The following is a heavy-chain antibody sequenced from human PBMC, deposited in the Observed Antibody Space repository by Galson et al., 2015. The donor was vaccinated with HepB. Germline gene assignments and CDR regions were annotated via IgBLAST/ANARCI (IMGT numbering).Heavy chain of an antibody. CDR3: AQDLTYYYGSGSYFVGMDV. CDR1: GFTFGNYA. D-gene: IGHD3-10*01. J-gene: IGHJ6*02. V-gene: IGHV3-9*01. CDR2: ISWNSDFT. Sequence: SLRLSCAASGFTFGNYAMHWVRQIPGKGLEWVSGISWNSDFTGYADSVRGRFTISRDNAKNFLYLQMNSLRPEDTALYYCAQDLTYYYGSGSYFVGMDVWGQGTTVTVSS.